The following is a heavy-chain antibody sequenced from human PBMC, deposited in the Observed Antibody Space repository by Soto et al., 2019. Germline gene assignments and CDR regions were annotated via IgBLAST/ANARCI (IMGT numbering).Heavy chain of an antibody. CDR2: IKQDGSES. V-gene: IGHV3-7*01. Sequence: SLRLSCAASGFTFSNYWMSWVRQAPGKGLEWVANIKQDGSESNYADSVKGRFTISRDNAENSLYLQMTSLRAEDTAVYYCASARHIGPWGQGTLVTVSS. CDR1: GFTFSNYW. D-gene: IGHD2-21*01. CDR3: ASARHIGP. J-gene: IGHJ5*02.